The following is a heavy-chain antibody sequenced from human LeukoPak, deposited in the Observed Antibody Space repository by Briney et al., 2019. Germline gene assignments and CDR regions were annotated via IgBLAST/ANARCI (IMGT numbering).Heavy chain of an antibody. CDR1: GFTFSSYS. CDR3: ARVGYSRSWHSGSAFDI. V-gene: IGHV3-48*04. J-gene: IGHJ3*02. D-gene: IGHD6-13*01. Sequence: PGGSLRLSCAASGFTFSSYSMNWVRQAPGKGLEWVSYISSSSSTIYYADSVKGRFTISRDNAKNSLYLQMNSLRVEDTAVYYCARVGYSRSWHSGSAFDIWGQGTMVTVSS. CDR2: ISSSSSTI.